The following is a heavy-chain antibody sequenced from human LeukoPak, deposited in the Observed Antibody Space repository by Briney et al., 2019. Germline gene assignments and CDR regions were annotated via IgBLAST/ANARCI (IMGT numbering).Heavy chain of an antibody. J-gene: IGHJ4*02. V-gene: IGHV4-39*01. CDR3: AGQGYSYPNFVPSGFDS. CDR1: GGSISSSSYN. Sequence: PSETLSLTCTVSGGSISSSSYNWGWIRQPPGKGLEWIGSIYYSGSTYYNPSLKSRVTISVDTSKNQFSLKLSSVTAADTAVYYCAGQGYSYPNFVPSGFDSWGQGTLVTVSS. CDR2: IYYSGST. D-gene: IGHD5-18*01.